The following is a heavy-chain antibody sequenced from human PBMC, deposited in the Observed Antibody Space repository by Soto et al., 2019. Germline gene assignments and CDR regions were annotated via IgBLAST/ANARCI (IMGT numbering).Heavy chain of an antibody. J-gene: IGHJ4*02. CDR3: AIDLGVRRAPLTPDY. CDR1: GFTFSTYS. V-gene: IGHV3-21*01. CDR2: ITTSSSFR. D-gene: IGHD1-26*01. Sequence: PGGSLRLSCVASGFTFSTYSMNWVRQAPGKGLEWVSDITTSSSFRFYADSVKGRFTISRDDAKNSLYLQMNSLRAEDTGVYYYAIDLGVRRAPLTPDYCGQGTLVTLSS.